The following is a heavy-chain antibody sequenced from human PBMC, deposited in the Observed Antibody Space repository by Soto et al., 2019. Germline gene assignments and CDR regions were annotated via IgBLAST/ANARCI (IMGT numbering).Heavy chain of an antibody. V-gene: IGHV1-18*01. J-gene: IGHJ6*02. CDR1: GYTFRSYA. Sequence: QAQLVQSGAEVKKPGASVKVSCKASGYTFRSYAISWVRQAPGQGLEWMGRISGYNGDANYAQKFQGRVTMTTDTSTNTAYMDLRSLRSDDTAVYYCARVHIFGADIDPPYNYGMDVWGQGTTVTVSS. CDR3: ARVHIFGADIDPPYNYGMDV. D-gene: IGHD3-3*02. CDR2: ISGYNGDA.